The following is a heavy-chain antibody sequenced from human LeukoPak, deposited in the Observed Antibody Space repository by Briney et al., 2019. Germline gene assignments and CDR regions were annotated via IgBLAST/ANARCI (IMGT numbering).Heavy chain of an antibody. V-gene: IGHV4-31*03. CDR3: ARDDGAGRRYFDL. D-gene: IGHD6-19*01. CDR2: IYYSGST. J-gene: IGHJ2*01. Sequence: SETLSLTCTVSGGSISSGGYYWSWIRQHPGKGLEWIGYIYYSGSTYYNPSLKSRVTISVDTSKNQFSLKLSSVTAADTAVYYCARDDGAGRRYFDLWGRGTLVTVSS. CDR1: GGSISSGGYY.